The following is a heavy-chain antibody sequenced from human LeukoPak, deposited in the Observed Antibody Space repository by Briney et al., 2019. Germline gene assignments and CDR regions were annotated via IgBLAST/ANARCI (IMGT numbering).Heavy chain of an antibody. V-gene: IGHV3-7*01. CDR2: IKQDGREK. J-gene: IGHJ4*02. D-gene: IGHD3-10*01. CDR3: ARVRSSSWFGEFDY. CDR1: GFTFSSYW. Sequence: GGSLRLSCAASGFTFSSYWMTWVRQAPGKGLEWVANIKQDGREKLYVDSVKGRFTISRDNAKNSLFLQMNSLRAEDTAVYYCARVRSSSWFGEFDYWGQGTLVTVSS.